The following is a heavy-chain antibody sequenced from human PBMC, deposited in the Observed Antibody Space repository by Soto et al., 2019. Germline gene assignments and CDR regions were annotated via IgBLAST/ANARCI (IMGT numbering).Heavy chain of an antibody. V-gene: IGHV1-2*04. CDR2: INPNSGGT. D-gene: IGHD3-10*01. CDR3: AREMDYYGSGSYPPGFDP. J-gene: IGHJ5*02. CDR1: GYTFTGYY. Sequence: GASVKVSCKASGYTFTGYYMHWVRQAPGQGLGWMGWINPNSGGTNYAQKFQGWVTMTRDTSISTAYMELSRLRSDDTAVYYCAREMDYYGSGSYPPGFDPWGQGTLVTVSS.